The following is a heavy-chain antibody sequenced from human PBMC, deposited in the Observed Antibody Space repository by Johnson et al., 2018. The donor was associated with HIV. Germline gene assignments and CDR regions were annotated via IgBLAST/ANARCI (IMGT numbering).Heavy chain of an antibody. D-gene: IGHD6-19*01. J-gene: IGHJ3*02. CDR3: ARGRDFSSGLDGGAFDI. Sequence: VQLVESGGGVVQPGRSLRLSCAASGFTFSSYGMHWVRQAPGKGLEWGAVISYDGSNKYYADSVKGRFTISRDNSKNTLYLQMNSLRVEDTAVYYCARGRDFSSGLDGGAFDIWGQGTMVSVSS. CDR1: GFTFSSYG. CDR2: ISYDGSNK. V-gene: IGHV3-30*03.